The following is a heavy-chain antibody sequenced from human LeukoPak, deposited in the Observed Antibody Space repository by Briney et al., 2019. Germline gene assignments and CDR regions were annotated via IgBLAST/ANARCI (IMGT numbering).Heavy chain of an antibody. CDR1: GYTFTSYG. V-gene: IGHV1-18*01. CDR3: ARDRSSGWYGRINWFDP. Sequence: ASVKVSCKASGYTFTSYGISWVRQAPGQGLEWMGWISAYNGNTNYAQKLLGRVTMTTDTSTSTAYKELRSLRSDDTAVYYCARDRSSGWYGRINWFDPWGQGTLVTVSS. D-gene: IGHD6-19*01. J-gene: IGHJ5*02. CDR2: ISAYNGNT.